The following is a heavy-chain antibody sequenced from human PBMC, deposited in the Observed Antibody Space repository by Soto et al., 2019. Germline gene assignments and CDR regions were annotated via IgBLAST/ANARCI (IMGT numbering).Heavy chain of an antibody. J-gene: IGHJ6*03. CDR2: IYPGDSDT. D-gene: IGHD3-3*01. CDR1: GYSFTSYW. Sequence: GESLKISCKGSGYSFTSYWIGWVRQVPGKGLEWMGIIYPGDSDTRYSPSFQGQVTISADKSISTAYLQWSSLKASDTAMYYCARRVTIFGVVRDYYYMDVWGKGTTVTVSS. V-gene: IGHV5-51*01. CDR3: ARRVTIFGVVRDYYYMDV.